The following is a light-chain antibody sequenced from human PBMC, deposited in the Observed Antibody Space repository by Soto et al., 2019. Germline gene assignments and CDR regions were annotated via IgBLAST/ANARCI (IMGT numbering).Light chain of an antibody. V-gene: IGKV3-11*01. CDR1: RSVSSY. J-gene: IGKJ4*01. CDR2: DAS. CDR3: QQRSSWPPYT. Sequence: IVLTQSPATLSLSPGERATLSCRASRSVSSYLGWYQQKPGQAPRLLIYDASQRATGVPSRFSGSGSGTDFTLTISSLEPEDFAVYFCQQRSSWPPYTFGSGTKVEIK.